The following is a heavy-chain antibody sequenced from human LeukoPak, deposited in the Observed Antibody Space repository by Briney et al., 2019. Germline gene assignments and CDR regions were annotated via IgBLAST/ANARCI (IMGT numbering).Heavy chain of an antibody. CDR3: ARGPSSGYSYG. CDR2: IHYSGNT. D-gene: IGHD5-18*01. J-gene: IGHJ4*02. Sequence: SETLSLTCTVSGGSISSYYWSWIRQPPGKGLEWIGYIHYSGNTNYNPSLKSRVTISVDTSKNQFSLNLSSVTAADTAVYYCARGPSSGYSYGWGQGTLVTVSS. CDR1: GGSISSYY. V-gene: IGHV4-59*01.